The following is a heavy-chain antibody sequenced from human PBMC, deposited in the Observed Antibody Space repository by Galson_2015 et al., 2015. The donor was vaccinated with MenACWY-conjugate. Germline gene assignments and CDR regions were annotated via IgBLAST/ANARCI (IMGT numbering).Heavy chain of an antibody. D-gene: IGHD2-15*01. J-gene: IGHJ5*02. Sequence: YNGDTNYAQKLQGRVTMTTDTSTSTAYMELRSLRSDDTAVYYCARDPGQVVAATNWFDPWGQGTLVTVSS. V-gene: IGHV1-18*01. CDR2: YNGDT. CDR3: ARDPGQVVAATNWFDP.